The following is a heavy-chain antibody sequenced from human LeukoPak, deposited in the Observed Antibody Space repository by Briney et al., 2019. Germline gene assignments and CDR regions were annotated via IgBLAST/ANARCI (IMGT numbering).Heavy chain of an antibody. Sequence: GGSLRLSCAASGFTFSSSAMSWVRQAPGKGLEWVANIKQDGSERYYVDSVRGRFTISRDNAKNSVYLQMNSLRAEDTAVYYCARDIHRYYGDYWGQGTLVTVSS. V-gene: IGHV3-7*01. D-gene: IGHD3-3*01. CDR2: IKQDGSER. J-gene: IGHJ4*02. CDR3: ARDIHRYYGDY. CDR1: GFTFSSSA.